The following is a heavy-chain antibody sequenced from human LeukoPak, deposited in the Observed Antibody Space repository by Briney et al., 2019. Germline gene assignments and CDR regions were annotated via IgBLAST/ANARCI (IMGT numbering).Heavy chain of an antibody. J-gene: IGHJ4*02. CDR3: ARDQGSLTRSWYTGY. V-gene: IGHV1-2*06. CDR2: INPYSGDT. Sequence: ASVKVSCKAAGYTFTGYHIHWVRQAPGQGLEWMGRINPYSGDTNFAQKFQGRVTMTRDTSITTAYMDLSSLTPDDTAVYFCARDQGSLTRSWYTGYWGQGTQVSVSS. D-gene: IGHD6-13*01. CDR1: GYTFTGYH.